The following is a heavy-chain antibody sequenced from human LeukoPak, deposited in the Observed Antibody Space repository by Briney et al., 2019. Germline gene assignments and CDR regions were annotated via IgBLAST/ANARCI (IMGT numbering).Heavy chain of an antibody. J-gene: IGHJ4*02. CDR2: IRYDGSKK. V-gene: IGHV3-30*04. CDR3: ARDGINGNYYFDY. Sequence: TGGSLRLSCAASGFTFTNYAMHWVCQAPGKGLEWVAVIRYDGSKKYYADSVKGRFTISRDNSKNLVSLQMNSLSAEDAAVYYCARDGINGNYYFDYWGQGTLVTVSS. CDR1: GFTFTNYA. D-gene: IGHD4-23*01.